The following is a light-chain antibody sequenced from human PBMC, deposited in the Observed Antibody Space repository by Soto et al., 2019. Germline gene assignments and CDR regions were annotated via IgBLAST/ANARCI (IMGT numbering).Light chain of an antibody. Sequence: EIVLTQSPATLSLSPGERATLSCRASQSIGNYLAWYQQIPGQAPRLLIYDASNRATGIPARFSGSGSGTDFTLTISSLEPEDFAVYYCQQRSDWLTFGGGTKLEIK. CDR1: QSIGNY. J-gene: IGKJ4*01. CDR2: DAS. CDR3: QQRSDWLT. V-gene: IGKV3-11*01.